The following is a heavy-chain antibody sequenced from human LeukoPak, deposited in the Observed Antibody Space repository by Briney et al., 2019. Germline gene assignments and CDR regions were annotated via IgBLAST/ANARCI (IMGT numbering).Heavy chain of an antibody. D-gene: IGHD1-14*01. CDR3: ARGDEPNAFDI. Sequence: SETLSLTCAVYGGSFSGYYWSWIRQPPGKGLEWIGEINHSGSTNYNPSLKSRVTISVDTSKNQFSLKLSSVTAADTAVYYCARGDEPNAFDIWGQGTMVTVSS. CDR1: GGSFSGYY. J-gene: IGHJ3*02. CDR2: INHSGST. V-gene: IGHV4-34*01.